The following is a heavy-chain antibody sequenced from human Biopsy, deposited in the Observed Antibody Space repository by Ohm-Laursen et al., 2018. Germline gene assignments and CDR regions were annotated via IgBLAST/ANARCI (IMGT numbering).Heavy chain of an antibody. Sequence: SETLSLTCTVSGGSISGHFWSWVRQPAGKGLEWIGRIYSNANTYYNPSLKSRVTISADTSKNQFSLKLSSVTAADTAVYYCARLGSGDYFPTFFDFWGQGALVTVSS. D-gene: IGHD5-12*01. V-gene: IGHV4-4*07. CDR2: IYSNANT. J-gene: IGHJ4*02. CDR1: GGSISGHF. CDR3: ARLGSGDYFPTFFDF.